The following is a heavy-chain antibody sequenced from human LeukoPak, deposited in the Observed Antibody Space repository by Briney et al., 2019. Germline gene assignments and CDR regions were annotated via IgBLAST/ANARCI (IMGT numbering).Heavy chain of an antibody. D-gene: IGHD6-19*01. CDR3: AKERMYSNGWFSP. CDR2: IGGNSGIQT. Sequence: GSLKLSCAASGFTFSNYNMNWVRQAPGRGLEWVSSIGGNSGIQTYYADSVKGRFTISRDNSKDTLYLQMDSLRAEDTAVYYCAKERMYSNGWFSPWGQGTLVTVSS. J-gene: IGHJ5*02. V-gene: IGHV3-23*01. CDR1: GFTFSNYN.